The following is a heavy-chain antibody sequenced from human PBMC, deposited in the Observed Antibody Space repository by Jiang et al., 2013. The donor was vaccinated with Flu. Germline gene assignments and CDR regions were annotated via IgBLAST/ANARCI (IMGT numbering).Heavy chain of an antibody. CDR2: INANAGNT. D-gene: IGHD4-11*01. CDR1: GYSFLSYY. V-gene: IGHV1-2*02. J-gene: IGHJ4*02. CDR3: VRERDTTVTFDLGL. Sequence: GAEVKKPGDSVRVSCKASGYSFLSYYMHWVRQVPGQGLEWMGWINANAGNTKYAPKAEDRVTMSRDTSITTAYIELRRLRSDDTAIYYCVRERDTTVTFDLGLWGQGTLVTVSS.